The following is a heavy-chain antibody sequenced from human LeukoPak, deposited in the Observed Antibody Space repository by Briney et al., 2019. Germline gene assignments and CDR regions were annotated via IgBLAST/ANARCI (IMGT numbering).Heavy chain of an antibody. J-gene: IGHJ5*02. D-gene: IGHD3-10*01. CDR2: INHGGST. Sequence: SETLSLTCAVYGRSLCGYYWRWPRQPPGGALVCIGEINHGGSTNYNPSLKSRVTISVDTSKNQFSLKLSSVTAADTSVYFCARGSNYYESGKGWFDPWGQGTLVTVSS. V-gene: IGHV4-34*01. CDR1: GRSLCGYY. CDR3: ARGSNYYESGKGWFDP.